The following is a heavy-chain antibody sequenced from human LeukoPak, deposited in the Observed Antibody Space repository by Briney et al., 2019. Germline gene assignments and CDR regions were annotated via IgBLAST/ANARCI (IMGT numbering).Heavy chain of an antibody. CDR1: GGTFSSYT. V-gene: IGHV1-69*04. J-gene: IGHJ4*02. CDR2: IIPILGIA. D-gene: IGHD1-1*01. Sequence: ASVEVSCKASGGTFSSYTISWVRQAHGQGREWMGRIIPILGIANYAQNLQGTLTITSGKSTSTAYMELSSLRSDDTAVYYCARDLLDGTPSLDYWGQGTLVTVSS. CDR3: ARDLLDGTPSLDY.